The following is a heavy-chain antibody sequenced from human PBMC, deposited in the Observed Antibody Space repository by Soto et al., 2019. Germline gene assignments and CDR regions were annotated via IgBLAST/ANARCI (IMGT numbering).Heavy chain of an antibody. V-gene: IGHV4-34*01. CDR2: INHSGST. CDR1: GGSFSGYY. Sequence: PSETLSLTCAVYGGSFSGYYWSWIRQPPGKGLEWIGEINHSGSTNYNPSLKSRVTISVDTSKNQFSLKLSSVTAADTAVYYCARALKMPHHIVVVTAIPGGMDVWGQGTTVTVSS. J-gene: IGHJ6*01. CDR3: ARALKMPHHIVVVTAIPGGMDV. D-gene: IGHD2-21*02.